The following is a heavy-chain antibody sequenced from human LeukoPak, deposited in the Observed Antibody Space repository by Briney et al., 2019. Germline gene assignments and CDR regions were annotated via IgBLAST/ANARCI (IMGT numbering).Heavy chain of an antibody. CDR1: GFTFSSYG. V-gene: IGHV3-23*01. J-gene: IGHJ4*02. CDR3: ATLISGAY. D-gene: IGHD6-19*01. Sequence: SGGSLRLSCAASGFTFSSYGISWVRQSPGKGLEWVSSISDTGGNTYYADSVKGRFTISRDNSKNTLYLQMSSLRAEDTALYYCATLISGAYWGQGTLVTVSS. CDR2: ISDTGGNT.